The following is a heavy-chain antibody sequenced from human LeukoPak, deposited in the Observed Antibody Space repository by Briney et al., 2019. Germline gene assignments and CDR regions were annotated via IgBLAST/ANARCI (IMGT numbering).Heavy chain of an antibody. CDR3: ARDNTMTLDY. CDR1: GGSVSSGSYY. Sequence: SETLSLTCTVSGGSVSSGSYYWSWIRQPPGKGLEWIGYIYYSGSTYYNPSLKSRVTISVDTSKNQFSLKLSSVTAADTAVYYCARDNTMTLDYWGQGTLVTVSS. CDR2: IYYSGST. J-gene: IGHJ4*02. V-gene: IGHV4-61*01. D-gene: IGHD3-22*01.